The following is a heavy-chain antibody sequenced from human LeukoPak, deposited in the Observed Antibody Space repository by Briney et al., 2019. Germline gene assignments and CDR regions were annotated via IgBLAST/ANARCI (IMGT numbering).Heavy chain of an antibody. CDR3: ARVRATLFGVAMDYMDV. V-gene: IGHV4-59*08. CDR2: IYYSGST. J-gene: IGHJ6*03. Sequence: SETLSLTCTVSGGSISSYYWSWIRQPPGKGLEWIGYIYYSGSTNYNPSLKSRATISVDTSKNQFSLKLSSVTAADTAVYYCARVRATLFGVAMDYMDVWGKGTTVTVSS. CDR1: GGSISSYY. D-gene: IGHD3-3*01.